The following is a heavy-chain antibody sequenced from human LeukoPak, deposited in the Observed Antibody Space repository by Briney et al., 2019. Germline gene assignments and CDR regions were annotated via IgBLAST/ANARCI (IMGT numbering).Heavy chain of an antibody. CDR2: INTDGTVT. CDR1: GFTFSKYW. Sequence: PGGSLRLSCAASGFTFSKYWMRWVRQAPGKGLESVSRINTDGTVTTYADSVKGPFTVSRDNADNTMFLQMNSVRDEDTAVYYCATKQWLAPPPDSWGQGTPVTVSS. D-gene: IGHD6-19*01. V-gene: IGHV3-74*01. J-gene: IGHJ4*02. CDR3: ATKQWLAPPPDS.